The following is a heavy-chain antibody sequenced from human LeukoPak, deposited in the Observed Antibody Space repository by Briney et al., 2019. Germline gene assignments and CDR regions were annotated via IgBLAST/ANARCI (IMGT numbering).Heavy chain of an antibody. V-gene: IGHV3-21*01. D-gene: IGHD2-2*03. J-gene: IGHJ5*02. CDR1: GFTFSSYS. Sequence: GGSLRLSCAASGFTFSSYSMNWVRQAPGKGLEWVSSISSSSSYIYYADSVKGRFTISGDNAKNSLYLQMNSLRAEDTAAYYCAREMGIVVVPAGLDPWGQGTLVTVSS. CDR2: ISSSSSYI. CDR3: AREMGIVVVPAGLDP.